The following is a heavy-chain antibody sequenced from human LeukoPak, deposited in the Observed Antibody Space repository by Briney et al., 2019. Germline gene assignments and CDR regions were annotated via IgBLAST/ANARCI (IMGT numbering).Heavy chain of an antibody. CDR2: INSYGGIT. V-gene: IGHV3-74*01. D-gene: IGHD4-17*01. CDR1: GFTFSSYW. Sequence: RGSLRLSCAASGFTFSSYWIHWVRQAPGTGLVWVSRINSYGGITDYADSVKGRFTISRDNARNTLYLQMNSLRAEDTAVYYCARDHGDYYLDYWGQGTLVTVST. CDR3: ARDHGDYYLDY. J-gene: IGHJ4*02.